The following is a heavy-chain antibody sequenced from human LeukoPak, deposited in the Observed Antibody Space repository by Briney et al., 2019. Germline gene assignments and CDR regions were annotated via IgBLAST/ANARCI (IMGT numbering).Heavy chain of an antibody. J-gene: IGHJ4*02. CDR2: IYYSGST. V-gene: IGHV4-59*01. D-gene: IGHD3-10*01. CDR1: GVSISSYY. CDR3: ARSPGGYFDY. Sequence: SETLSLTCTVSGVSISSYYWSWIRQPPGKGLEWIGYIYYSGSTNYNPSLKSRVTISVDTSKNQFSLKLSSVTAADTAVYYCARSPGGYFDYWGQGTLVTVSS.